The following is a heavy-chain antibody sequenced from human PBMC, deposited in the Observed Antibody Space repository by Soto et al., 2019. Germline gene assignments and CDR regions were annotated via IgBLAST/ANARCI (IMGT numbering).Heavy chain of an antibody. J-gene: IGHJ4*02. CDR3: ASLGGSGSYYYGNFDY. D-gene: IGHD3-10*01. CDR2: IYYSGST. Sequence: SETLSLTCTVSGGSISSYYWSWIRQPPGKGLEWIGYIYYSGSTNYNPSLKSRVTISVDTSKNQFSLKLSSVTAADTAVYYCASLGGSGSYYYGNFDYWGQGTLVTVSS. V-gene: IGHV4-59*01. CDR1: GGSISSYY.